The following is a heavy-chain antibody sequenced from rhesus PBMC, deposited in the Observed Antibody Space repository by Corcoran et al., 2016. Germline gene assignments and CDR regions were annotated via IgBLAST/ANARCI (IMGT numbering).Heavy chain of an antibody. Sequence: QVQLQESGPGLLKPSETLSLTCEVSGGPIGSCNWWSWLRQPPGEALEWIGYISGTNGSTNYIPSLKSGVTISTEATKNKLSLNLTSVTAADTAVYYCAGQPASGNYKGFDFWGQGVLVTVSS. J-gene: IGHJ4*01. V-gene: IGHV4-65*01. CDR3: AGQPASGNYKGFDF. CDR2: ISGTNGST. D-gene: IGHD1-44*01. CDR1: GGPIGSCNW.